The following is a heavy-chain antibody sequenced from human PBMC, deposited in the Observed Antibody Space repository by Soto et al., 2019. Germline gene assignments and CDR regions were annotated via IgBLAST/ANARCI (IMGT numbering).Heavy chain of an antibody. CDR3: ARGYAGVRWKQLDDYFGY. CDR2: IIPIFGTA. V-gene: IGHV1-69*06. CDR1: GCTFSSYA. D-gene: IGHD6-13*01. Sequence: ASVKVSCKASGCTFSSYAISWVRQAPGQGLEWMGGIIPIFGTANYAQKFQGRVTITADKSTSTAYMELSSLRSEDTAVYYCARGYAGVRWKQLDDYFGYWGQGTLGTVSS. J-gene: IGHJ4*02.